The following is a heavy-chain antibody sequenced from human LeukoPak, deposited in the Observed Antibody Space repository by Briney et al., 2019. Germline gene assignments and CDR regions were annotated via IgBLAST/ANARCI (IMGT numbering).Heavy chain of an antibody. D-gene: IGHD6-6*01. CDR3: ARDAPGGQLARFSTPVGYFDY. J-gene: IGHJ4*02. V-gene: IGHV1-69*13. Sequence: SVKVSCKASGGTFSSYAISWVRQAPGQGLEWMGGIIPIFGTANYAQKFQGRVTITADESTSTAYMELSSLRSEDTAVYYCARDAPGGQLARFSTPVGYFDYWGQGTLVTVSS. CDR1: GGTFSSYA. CDR2: IIPIFGTA.